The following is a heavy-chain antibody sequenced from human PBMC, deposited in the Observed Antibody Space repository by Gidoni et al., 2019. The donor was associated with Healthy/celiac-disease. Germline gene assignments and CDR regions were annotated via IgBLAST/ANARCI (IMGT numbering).Heavy chain of an antibody. V-gene: IGHV5-51*01. CDR2: IYPGDSDT. D-gene: IGHD6-13*01. Sequence: EVQLVQSGAEVKKPGESLKISCKGSGYSFTSYWIGWVRQMPGKGLEWMGIIYPGDSDTRYSPSFQGQVTISADKSISTAYLQWSSLKASDTAMYYCARTWAAAGNYYYYGMDVWGQGTTVTVSS. CDR1: GYSFTSYW. CDR3: ARTWAAAGNYYYYGMDV. J-gene: IGHJ6*02.